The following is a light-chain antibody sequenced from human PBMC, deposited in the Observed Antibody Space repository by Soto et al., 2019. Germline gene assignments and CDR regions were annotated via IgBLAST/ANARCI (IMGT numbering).Light chain of an antibody. V-gene: IGKV2-28*01. J-gene: IGKJ1*01. CDR3: MQALQTPWT. CDR1: QSLLHSNGYNY. Sequence: DVVMTQSPLSLPVTPGEPASISCRSSQSLLHSNGYNYLDWYLQKPGQSPQLLIYLGSNRASGVPDRCSGSGSGTDVTLKISRVEAEDVGVYYCMQALQTPWTFGQGTKGEIK. CDR2: LGS.